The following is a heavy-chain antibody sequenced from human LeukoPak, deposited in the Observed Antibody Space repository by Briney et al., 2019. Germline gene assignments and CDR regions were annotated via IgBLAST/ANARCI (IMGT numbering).Heavy chain of an antibody. Sequence: PGGSLRLSCAASGFTFSSYAMHWVRQAPGKGLEWVAVISYDGSNKYYADSVKGRFTISRDNSKNTLYLQMNSLRAEDTAVYYCAKAGDDSSGYYPFDYWGQGTPVTVSS. V-gene: IGHV3-30*04. CDR2: ISYDGSNK. CDR1: GFTFSSYA. D-gene: IGHD3-22*01. J-gene: IGHJ4*02. CDR3: AKAGDDSSGYYPFDY.